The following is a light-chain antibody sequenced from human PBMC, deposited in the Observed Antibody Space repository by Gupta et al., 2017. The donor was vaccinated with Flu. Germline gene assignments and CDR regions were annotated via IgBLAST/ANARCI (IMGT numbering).Light chain of an antibody. V-gene: IGLV1-44*01. CDR3: EGWDDGLNGHV. J-gene: IGLJ1*01. CDR2: SND. CDR1: NSNIGRNT. Sequence: QSVLTQPPSASVTPGQRVTISCSGSNSNIGRNTANWYQQLPGTAPKLLMYSNDHRPLGVPDRFSGSKSDTSASLAISGLQSEDEGEYYCEGWDDGLNGHVFGTGTKVTVL.